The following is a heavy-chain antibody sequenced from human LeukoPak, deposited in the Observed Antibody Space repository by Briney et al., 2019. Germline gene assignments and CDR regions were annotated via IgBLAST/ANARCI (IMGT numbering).Heavy chain of an antibody. V-gene: IGHV3-23*01. Sequence: GGSLRLSCAVSGFTFSSYAMSWVRQAPGKGLEWVAAISGSGGSTYYADSVKGRFTISRDNSKNTLYLQMNSLRAEDTAVYYCAKDAGDYRSNEIRSTFDYWGQGTLVTVSS. CDR3: AKDAGDYRSNEIRSTFDY. D-gene: IGHD2-8*01. CDR1: GFTFSSYA. CDR2: ISGSGGST. J-gene: IGHJ4*02.